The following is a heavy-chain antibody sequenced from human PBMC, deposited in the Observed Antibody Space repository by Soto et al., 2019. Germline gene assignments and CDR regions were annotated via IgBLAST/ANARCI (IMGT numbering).Heavy chain of an antibody. J-gene: IGHJ3*02. CDR1: GFTVSSNY. D-gene: IGHD3-3*01. Sequence: GGSLRLSCAVSGFTVSSNYMNWVRQAPGKGLEWVSFIYSGGNTYYADSVKGRFTISRDNSKSMLYLQMNSLRVEDTAVYYCAREVRVRGFAFDIWGQGTMVTVSS. CDR2: IYSGGNT. V-gene: IGHV3-66*01. CDR3: AREVRVRGFAFDI.